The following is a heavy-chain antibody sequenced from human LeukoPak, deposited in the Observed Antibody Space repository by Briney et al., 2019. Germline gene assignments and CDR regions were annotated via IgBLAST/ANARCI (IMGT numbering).Heavy chain of an antibody. CDR1: GFTFDDYG. V-gene: IGHV3-20*04. Sequence: GGSLRLSCAAPGFTFDDYGMSWVRQAPGKGLEWVSGINWNGGSTGYADSVKGRFTISRDNAKNSLYLQMNSLRAEDTALYYCARDLSDSSGYYFDYWGQGTLVTVSS. CDR3: ARDLSDSSGYYFDY. CDR2: INWNGGST. J-gene: IGHJ4*02. D-gene: IGHD3-22*01.